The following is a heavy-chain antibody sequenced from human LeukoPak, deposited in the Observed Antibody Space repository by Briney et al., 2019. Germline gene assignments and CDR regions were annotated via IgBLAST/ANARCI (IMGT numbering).Heavy chain of an antibody. Sequence: PGGSLRLSCAASGFTFSYYDLSWVRQAPGKGLEWVSGITSSGGNTYYTDSVKGRFTISRDNSKNTLYLQMNSLRAEDTAVYYCAKDRSGWYHSDDAFDIWGQGTMVTVSS. D-gene: IGHD6-19*01. CDR1: GFTFSYYD. CDR3: AKDRSGWYHSDDAFDI. J-gene: IGHJ3*02. V-gene: IGHV3-23*01. CDR2: ITSSGGNT.